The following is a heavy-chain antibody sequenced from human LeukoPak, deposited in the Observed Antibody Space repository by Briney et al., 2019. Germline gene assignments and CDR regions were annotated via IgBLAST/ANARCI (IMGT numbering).Heavy chain of an antibody. V-gene: IGHV4-59*12. D-gene: IGHD5-18*01. Sequence: SETLSLTCTVSGGSISSYYWSWIRQPPGKGLEWIGYIYYSGSTNYNPSLKSRVTISIDTSRNQLSLTLRSVTAADTAVYFCARDGYSYGRRTDYWGQGTLVAVSS. CDR2: IYYSGST. CDR3: ARDGYSYGRRTDY. CDR1: GGSISSYY. J-gene: IGHJ4*02.